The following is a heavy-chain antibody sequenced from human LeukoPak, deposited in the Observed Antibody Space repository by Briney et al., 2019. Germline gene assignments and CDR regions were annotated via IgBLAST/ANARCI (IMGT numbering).Heavy chain of an antibody. Sequence: GGSLRLSCAASGFTFSSYAMSWVRQAPGKGLEWVSAISGSGGSTYYADSVKGRFTISRDNSKNTLYLQMNSLKTEDTAVYYCTRRHSSDRVDYWGQGTLVTVSS. CDR1: GFTFSSYA. J-gene: IGHJ4*02. V-gene: IGHV3-23*01. D-gene: IGHD6-19*01. CDR2: ISGSGGST. CDR3: TRRHSSDRVDY.